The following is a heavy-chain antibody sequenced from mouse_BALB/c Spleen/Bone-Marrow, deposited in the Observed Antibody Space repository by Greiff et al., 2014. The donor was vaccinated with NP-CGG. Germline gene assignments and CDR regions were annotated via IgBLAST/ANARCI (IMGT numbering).Heavy chain of an antibody. Sequence: EVKVEESGAELVRPGASVKLSCTASGFNVKDTYIHWVKQRPEQGLEWIGRIDPAIGNSKYGPKFQGKATFTSDTSSNTAYLQLSSLTSEDTAVYYCARRYYNMAMDYWGQGTSVTVSS. V-gene: IGHV14-3*02. J-gene: IGHJ4*01. CDR3: ARRYYNMAMDY. CDR2: IDPAIGNS. CDR1: GFNVKDTY. D-gene: IGHD1-1*01.